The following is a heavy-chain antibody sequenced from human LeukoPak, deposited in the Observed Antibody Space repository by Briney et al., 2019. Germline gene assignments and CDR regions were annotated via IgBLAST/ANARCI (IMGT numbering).Heavy chain of an antibody. Sequence: GGSLSLSCAASGFAFSSYWMTWVSQAPGKGLEWVANIKQDGTEKYYVDSVKGRFTISRDNAKNSLYLQMNSLRAEDTAVYYCVRDNPRCCGVVPANIDDYWGQGTLVTVSS. CDR2: IKQDGTEK. CDR1: GFAFSSYW. J-gene: IGHJ4*02. CDR3: VRDNPRCCGVVPANIDDY. D-gene: IGHD2-15*01. V-gene: IGHV3-7*01.